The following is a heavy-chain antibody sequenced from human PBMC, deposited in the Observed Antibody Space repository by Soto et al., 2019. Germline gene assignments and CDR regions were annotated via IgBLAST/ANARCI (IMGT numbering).Heavy chain of an antibody. CDR3: AREGYDFWCGPYYYYYGMDV. D-gene: IGHD3-3*01. CDR2: INPNSGGT. J-gene: IGHJ6*02. Sequence: SVKVSCKASGYTFTGYYMHWVRQAPGQGLEWMGWINPNSGGTNYAQKLQGWVTMTRDTSISTAYMGLSRLRYDDTAVYYCAREGYDFWCGPYYYYYGMDVWGQGTTVTVSS. CDR1: GYTFTGYY. V-gene: IGHV1-2*04.